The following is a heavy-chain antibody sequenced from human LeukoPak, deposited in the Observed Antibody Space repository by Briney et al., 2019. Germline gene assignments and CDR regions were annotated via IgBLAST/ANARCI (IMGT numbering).Heavy chain of an antibody. CDR3: ARGGDYYGSGKIWFDP. D-gene: IGHD3-10*01. V-gene: IGHV1-3*01. Sequence: GASVKVSCKASGYTFTNYALHWVRQAPGQGLEWMGWINAGNGHTKYSQKFQDRVTITRDTSASTAYMELSSLRSEDTAVYYCARGGDYYGSGKIWFDPWGQGTLVTVSS. CDR1: GYTFTNYA. J-gene: IGHJ5*02. CDR2: INAGNGHT.